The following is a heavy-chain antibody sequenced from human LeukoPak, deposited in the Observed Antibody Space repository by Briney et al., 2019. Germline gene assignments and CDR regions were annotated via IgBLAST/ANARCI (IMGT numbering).Heavy chain of an antibody. CDR2: ISWSSGSI. CDR1: GFTFDDYA. D-gene: IGHD3-10*01. CDR3: AKAQGSGSFGFDY. Sequence: GGSLRLSCAASGFTFDDYAMHWVRQAPGKGLEWVSGISWSSGSIGYADSVKGRFTISRDNAKNSLYLQMNSLRAEDMALYYCAKAQGSGSFGFDYWGQGTLVTVSS. V-gene: IGHV3-9*03. J-gene: IGHJ4*02.